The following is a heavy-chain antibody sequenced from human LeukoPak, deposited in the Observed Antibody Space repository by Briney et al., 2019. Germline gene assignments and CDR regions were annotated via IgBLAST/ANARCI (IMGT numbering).Heavy chain of an antibody. CDR1: GYTFTSYG. V-gene: IGHV1-18*01. Sequence: SVKVSCKASGYTFTSYGISWVRQAPGQGLEWMGWISDYNGNTKYAQKFQGRVTMTTDASTSTAYMELRSLRSDDTAVYYCARGLRATPYYYYYMDVWGKGTTVTVSS. D-gene: IGHD1-26*01. CDR3: ARGLRATPYYYYYMDV. J-gene: IGHJ6*03. CDR2: ISDYNGNT.